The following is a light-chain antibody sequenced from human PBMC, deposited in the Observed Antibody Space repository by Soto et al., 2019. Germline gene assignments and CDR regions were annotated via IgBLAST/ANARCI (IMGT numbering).Light chain of an antibody. CDR2: GAS. CDR3: QQYNNWPLT. CDR1: QSVSSN. Sequence: EIVMTQSPATLSVSPGERATLSCRASQSVSSNLAWYQQKPGQAPRLLIYGASTRATGIPARFSGSGSGTEFTLTNSSLQSEDFAVYYCQQYNNWPLTFGGGTKVEIQ. J-gene: IGKJ4*01. V-gene: IGKV3-15*01.